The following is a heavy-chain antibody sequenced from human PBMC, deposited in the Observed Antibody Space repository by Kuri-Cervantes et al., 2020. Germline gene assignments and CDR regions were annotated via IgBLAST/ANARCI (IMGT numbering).Heavy chain of an antibody. CDR2: ISYDGSNE. CDR3: ARDLTEMATIDKGSTIDY. V-gene: IGHV3-30*03. J-gene: IGHJ4*02. D-gene: IGHD5-24*01. CDR1: GFTFSSYG. Sequence: LSLTCAASGFTFSSYGMHWVRQAPGKGLEWVAVISYDGSNEYYADSVKGRFTISRDNSKNTLNLQMNSLRSEDTAVYYCARDLTEMATIDKGSTIDYWGQGTLVTVSS.